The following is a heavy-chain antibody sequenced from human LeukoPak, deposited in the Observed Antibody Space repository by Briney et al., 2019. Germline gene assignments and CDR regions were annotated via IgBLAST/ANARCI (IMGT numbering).Heavy chain of an antibody. J-gene: IGHJ4*02. V-gene: IGHV3-7*01. Sequence: GSLGPPFAASGFPFSPFLVTWGPQAPGKGLEWVAKIKNDGSKKYYVDSVNGRFTSSRNNAENSLYLQMNSLRVEDTAIYDCTRDSGLTGYDLLDYWGQGTLVTVSS. CDR1: GFPFSPFL. CDR2: IKNDGSKK. CDR3: TRDSGLTGYDLLDY. D-gene: IGHD5-12*01.